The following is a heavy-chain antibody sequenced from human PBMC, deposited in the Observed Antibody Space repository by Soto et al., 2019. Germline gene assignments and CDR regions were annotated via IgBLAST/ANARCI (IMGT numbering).Heavy chain of an antibody. J-gene: IGHJ6*02. CDR1: GGTFSSYA. V-gene: IGHV1-69*13. D-gene: IGHD3-3*01. CDR2: IIPIFGTA. CDR3: ARVEGDFWSGYYSSV. Sequence: ASVKVSCKASGGTFSSYAISWVRQAPGQGLEWMGGIIPIFGTANYAQKFQGRVTITADESTSTAYMELRSLRSEDTAVYYCARVEGDFWSGYYSSVWGQGTTVTVSS.